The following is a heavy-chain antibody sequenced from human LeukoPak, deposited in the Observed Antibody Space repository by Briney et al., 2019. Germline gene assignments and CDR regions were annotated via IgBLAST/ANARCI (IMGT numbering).Heavy chain of an antibody. CDR3: ARLSTTVTFFDY. J-gene: IGHJ4*02. CDR2: IYYSGST. Sequence: PSETLSLTCPVSGGSISSSSYYWGWIRRPPGKGLEWIGSIYYSGSTCYNPSLKSRVTISVDTSKNQFSLKLSSVTAADTAVYYCARLSTTVTFFDYWGQGTLVTVSS. CDR1: GGSISSSSYY. V-gene: IGHV4-39*01. D-gene: IGHD4-17*01.